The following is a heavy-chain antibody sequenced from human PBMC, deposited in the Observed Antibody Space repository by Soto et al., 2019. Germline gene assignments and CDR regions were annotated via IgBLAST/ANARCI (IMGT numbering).Heavy chain of an antibody. CDR2: INHSGST. D-gene: IGHD5-18*01. CDR1: GGSFSGYY. Sequence: SETLSLTCAVYGGSFSGYYWSWIRQPPGKGLEWIGEINHSGSTNYNPSLKSRVTISVDTSKNQFSLKLSSVTAADTAVYYCARGRGYSYGYSDYWGQGTLVTVAS. J-gene: IGHJ4*02. V-gene: IGHV4-34*01. CDR3: ARGRGYSYGYSDY.